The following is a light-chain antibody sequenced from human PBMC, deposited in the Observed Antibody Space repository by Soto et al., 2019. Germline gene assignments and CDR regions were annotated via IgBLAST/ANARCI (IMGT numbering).Light chain of an antibody. CDR3: EKDGSSPRT. CDR2: GAS. CDR1: QRISAT. Sequence: LAAVTLSVSPGGGATGSCRASQRISATLAWYQRKPGQAPRLLICGASSRATGIPDRFSGSGSGTYFSLTISSLGPGDPAVYYFEKDGSSPRTVSPGTKVDIK. V-gene: IGKV3-20*01. J-gene: IGKJ1*01.